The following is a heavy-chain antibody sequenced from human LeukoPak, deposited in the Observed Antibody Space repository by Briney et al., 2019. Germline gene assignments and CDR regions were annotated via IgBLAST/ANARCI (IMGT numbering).Heavy chain of an antibody. J-gene: IGHJ4*02. CDR1: GYTFTGYY. Sequence: ASVKVSCKASGYTFTGYYMHWVRQAPGQGLEWMGWINPNSGGTNYAQKFQGRVTMTRDTSISTAYTELSRLRSDDTAVYYCARGDYDFWSGYPTDYWGQGTLVTVSS. CDR3: ARGDYDFWSGYPTDY. V-gene: IGHV1-2*02. D-gene: IGHD3-3*01. CDR2: INPNSGGT.